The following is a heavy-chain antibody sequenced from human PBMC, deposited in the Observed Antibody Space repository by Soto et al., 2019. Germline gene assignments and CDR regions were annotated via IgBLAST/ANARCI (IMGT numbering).Heavy chain of an antibody. CDR1: GGSISSYY. Sequence: LSLTCTVSGGSISSYYWSWIRQPPGKGLEWIGYIYYSGSTNYNPSLKSRVTISVDTSKNQFSLKLSSVTAADTAVYYCARVRGYSSSPESNWFDPWGQGTLVTVSS. CDR3: ARVRGYSSSPESNWFDP. V-gene: IGHV4-59*01. J-gene: IGHJ5*02. D-gene: IGHD6-13*01. CDR2: IYYSGST.